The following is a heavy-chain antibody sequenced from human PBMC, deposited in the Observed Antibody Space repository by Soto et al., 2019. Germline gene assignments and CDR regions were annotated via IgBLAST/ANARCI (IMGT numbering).Heavy chain of an antibody. Sequence: PGGSLRLSCAASGFTFSSYGMHWVRPAPGKGLEWVAVIWYDGSNKYYADSVKGRFTISRDNSKNTLYLQMNSLRAEDTAVYYCARDLVGLFPYYYMDVWGKGTTVTVSS. CDR1: GFTFSSYG. J-gene: IGHJ6*03. CDR2: IWYDGSNK. D-gene: IGHD3-3*01. V-gene: IGHV3-33*01. CDR3: ARDLVGLFPYYYMDV.